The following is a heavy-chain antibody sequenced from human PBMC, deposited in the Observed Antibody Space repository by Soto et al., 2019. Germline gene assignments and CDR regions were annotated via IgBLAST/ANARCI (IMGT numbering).Heavy chain of an antibody. CDR3: AGDIGYYDKGDAFDI. CDR1: GFTFSSYG. CDR2: IWYDGSNK. J-gene: IGHJ3*02. Sequence: GGSLRLSCAASGFTFSSYGMHWVRQAPGKGLEWVAVIWYDGSNKYYADSVKGRFTISRDNSKNTLYLQMNSLRAEDTAVYCCAGDIGYYDKGDAFDIWGQGTMVTVSS. V-gene: IGHV3-33*01. D-gene: IGHD3-22*01.